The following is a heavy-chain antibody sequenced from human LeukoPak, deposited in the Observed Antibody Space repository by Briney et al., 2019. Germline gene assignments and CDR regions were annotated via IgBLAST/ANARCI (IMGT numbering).Heavy chain of an antibody. CDR3: AKDMGESYEIDY. D-gene: IGHD1-26*01. CDR1: GFTFSSYC. CDR2: ISYDGSNK. V-gene: IGHV3-30*18. J-gene: IGHJ4*02. Sequence: PGGSLRLSCAASGFTFSSYCMHWVRQAPGKGLEWVAVISYDGSNKYYADSVKGRFTISRDNSKNTLYLQMNSLRAEDTAVYYCAKDMGESYEIDYWGQGTLVTVSS.